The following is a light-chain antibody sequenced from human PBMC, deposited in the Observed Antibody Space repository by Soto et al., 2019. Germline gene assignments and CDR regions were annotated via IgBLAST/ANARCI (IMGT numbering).Light chain of an antibody. CDR3: QQYSNWKT. CDR2: DAS. J-gene: IGKJ2*01. Sequence: EIVMTQSPATLSVSPGERVTLSCRASRTVGSKLAWYQQKPGQAPRLLLSDASTRATGIPARFSGSGSGTEFTLTISSLQSEDFAVYYCQQYSNWKTFGHGTKLEIK. V-gene: IGKV3-15*01. CDR1: RTVGSK.